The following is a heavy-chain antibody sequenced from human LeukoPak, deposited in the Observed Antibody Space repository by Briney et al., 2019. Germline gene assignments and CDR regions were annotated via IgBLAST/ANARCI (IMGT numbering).Heavy chain of an antibody. CDR2: IQYDGSNK. Sequence: GGSLRLSCVASGFTFSSYGMHWVRQAPGKGLEWVAFIQYDGSNKFYADSVRGRFTISRDSSKNTLYLQMDSLRAEDTAVYYCAKDLELLPFDYWGQGTLVTVSS. CDR1: GFTFSSYG. V-gene: IGHV3-30*02. CDR3: AKDLELLPFDY. J-gene: IGHJ4*02. D-gene: IGHD1-26*01.